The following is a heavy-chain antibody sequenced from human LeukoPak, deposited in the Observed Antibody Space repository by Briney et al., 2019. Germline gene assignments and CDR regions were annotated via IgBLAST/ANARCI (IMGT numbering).Heavy chain of an antibody. CDR1: GYTFTSYD. CDR2: MNPNSGNT. V-gene: IGHV1-8*01. J-gene: IGHJ3*02. CDR3: ARAGRTVDAFDI. D-gene: IGHD3/OR15-3a*01. Sequence: ASVKVSCKASGYTFTSYDINCGRQATGQGLEWMGWMNPNSGNTGYAQKFQGRVTMTRNTSISTAYMELSSLRSEDTAVYYCARAGRTVDAFDIWGQGTMVTVSS.